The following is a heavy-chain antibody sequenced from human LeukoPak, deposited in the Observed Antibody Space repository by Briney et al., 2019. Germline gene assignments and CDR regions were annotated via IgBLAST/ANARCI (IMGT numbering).Heavy chain of an antibody. Sequence: PGRSLRLSCAASGFTVSSNYMSWVRQAPGKGLEWVSVIYSGGSTYYADSVKGRFTISRDNSKNTLYLQMNSLRAEDTAVYYCASHGSGSTLYYYYMDVWGKGTTVTVSS. CDR1: GFTVSSNY. D-gene: IGHD3-10*01. J-gene: IGHJ6*03. CDR3: ASHGSGSTLYYYYMDV. V-gene: IGHV3-53*01. CDR2: IYSGGST.